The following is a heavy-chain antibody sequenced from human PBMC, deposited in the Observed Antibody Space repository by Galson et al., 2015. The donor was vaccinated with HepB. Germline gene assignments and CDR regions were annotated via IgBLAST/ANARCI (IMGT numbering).Heavy chain of an antibody. V-gene: IGHV1-18*04. D-gene: IGHD4/OR15-4a*01. CDR1: GYTFTTNG. Sequence: SVKVSCRASGYTFTTNGISWVRQAPGQGLEWMGWISANRGKTKYAQNLQGRVTLTRDTSTSTAYLELRSLRSDDTAAYYCARDRDYRFDYWGQGTLVTVSS. CDR2: ISANRGKT. J-gene: IGHJ4*02. CDR3: ARDRDYRFDY.